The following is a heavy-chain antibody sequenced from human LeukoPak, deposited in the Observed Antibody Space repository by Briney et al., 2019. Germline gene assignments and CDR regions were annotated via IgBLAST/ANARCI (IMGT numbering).Heavy chain of an antibody. CDR1: GFTFSSYA. Sequence: GGTLRLSCAASGFTFSSYAMSWVRQAPGKGLEWVSAISGSGGSTYYADSVKGRFTISRDNSKNTLYLQMNSLRAEDTAVYYCAKDIAAAGPIYYFDYWGQGTLVTVFS. CDR3: AKDIAAAGPIYYFDY. V-gene: IGHV3-23*01. D-gene: IGHD6-13*01. J-gene: IGHJ4*02. CDR2: ISGSGGST.